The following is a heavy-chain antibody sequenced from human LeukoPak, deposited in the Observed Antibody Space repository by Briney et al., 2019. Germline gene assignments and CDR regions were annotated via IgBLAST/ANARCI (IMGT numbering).Heavy chain of an antibody. CDR1: GGTFSSYA. CDR3: ARTRVVIAAAGPFDY. J-gene: IGHJ4*02. CDR2: IIPIFGTA. V-gene: IGHV1-69*13. Sequence: SVKVSCKASGGTFSSYAISWVRQAPGQGLEWMGGIIPIFGTANYAQKFQGRVTITADESTSTAYTELSSLRSEDTAVYYCARTRVVIAAAGPFDYWGQGTLVTVSS. D-gene: IGHD6-13*01.